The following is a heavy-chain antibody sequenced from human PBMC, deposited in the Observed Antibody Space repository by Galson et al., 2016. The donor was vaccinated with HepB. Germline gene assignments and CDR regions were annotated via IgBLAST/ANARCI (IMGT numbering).Heavy chain of an antibody. Sequence: SVKVSCKASGYTFTTYDINWVRQATGQGLEWMGWMNPNSGSTGYAQKFQGRVTMTRNTSITTAYMELSSLTSEDTAMYYCARTAPPTLAFDLDYWGQGSLVTVSS. CDR2: MNPNSGST. CDR1: GYTFTTYD. V-gene: IGHV1-8*01. CDR3: ARTAPPTLAFDLDY. J-gene: IGHJ4*02. D-gene: IGHD4-23*01.